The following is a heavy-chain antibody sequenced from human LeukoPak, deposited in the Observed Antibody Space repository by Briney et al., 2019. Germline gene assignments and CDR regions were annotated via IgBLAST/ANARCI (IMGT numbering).Heavy chain of an antibody. V-gene: IGHV3-23*01. J-gene: IGHJ3*02. D-gene: IGHD6-13*01. CDR1: GFTFSNYA. CDR2: ISGSGGST. CDR3: AKNIAAAATGAFDI. Sequence: GGSLRLSCGASGFTFSNYALSWVRQAPGKGLEWVSSISGSGGSTYYADSVKGRFTISRDNSKNTLYLQMNSLRAEDTAVYYCAKNIAAAATGAFDIWGQGTMVTVSS.